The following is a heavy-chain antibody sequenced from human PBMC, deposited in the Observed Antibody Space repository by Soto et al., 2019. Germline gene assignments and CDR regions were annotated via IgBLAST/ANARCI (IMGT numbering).Heavy chain of an antibody. D-gene: IGHD4-17*01. CDR3: VGRTQGSPTVTTLSDY. V-gene: IGHV1-46*01. CDR2: INPSGGST. CDR1: GYTFTSYY. J-gene: IGHJ4*02. Sequence: GASVKVSCKASGYTFTSYYMHWVRQAPGQGLEWMGIINPSGGSTSYAQKFQGRVTMTRDTSTSTVYMELSSLRSEDTAVYYCVGRTQGSPTVTTLSDYWGQATLVTVSS.